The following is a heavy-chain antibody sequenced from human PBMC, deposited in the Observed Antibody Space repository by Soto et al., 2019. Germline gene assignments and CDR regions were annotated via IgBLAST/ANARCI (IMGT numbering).Heavy chain of an antibody. Sequence: ASVKVSCKVSGYTLTELSMHWVRQAPGKGLEWMGGFDPEDGETIYAQKFQGRVTMTEDTSTDTAYMELSSLRSEDTAVYYCATGAGRGKDTAMVVPLYYYGMDAWGQGTTVTVSS. D-gene: IGHD5-18*01. CDR1: GYTLTELS. J-gene: IGHJ6*02. CDR2: FDPEDGET. CDR3: ATGAGRGKDTAMVVPLYYYGMDA. V-gene: IGHV1-24*01.